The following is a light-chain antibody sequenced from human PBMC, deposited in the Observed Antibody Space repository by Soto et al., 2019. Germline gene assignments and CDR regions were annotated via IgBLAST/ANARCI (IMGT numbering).Light chain of an antibody. J-gene: IGLJ1*01. CDR3: QAYAGSRSGLV. CDR2: GNS. CDR1: SSNIGAGYD. V-gene: IGLV1-40*01. Sequence: QSVLTQPPSVSGAPGQRVTISCTGSSSNIGAGYDVHWYQQLPGTAPKLLIYGNSNRPSGVPDRFSGSKSGTSASLAVTGLQAEDEADYYCQAYAGSRSGLVFGTGTKLTVL.